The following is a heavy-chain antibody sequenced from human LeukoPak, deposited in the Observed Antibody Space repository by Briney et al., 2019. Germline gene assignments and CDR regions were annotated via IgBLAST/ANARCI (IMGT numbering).Heavy chain of an antibody. Sequence: GESLKISCKGSGYSFTSYWISWVLQMPGKGLERMGRIDPSDSYTNYSPSFQGHVTISADKSISTAYLQWSSLKASDTAMYYCARKYGSGSPFDYWGQGTLVTVSA. CDR3: ARKYGSGSPFDY. CDR2: IDPSDSYT. CDR1: GYSFTSYW. D-gene: IGHD3-10*01. V-gene: IGHV5-10-1*01. J-gene: IGHJ4*02.